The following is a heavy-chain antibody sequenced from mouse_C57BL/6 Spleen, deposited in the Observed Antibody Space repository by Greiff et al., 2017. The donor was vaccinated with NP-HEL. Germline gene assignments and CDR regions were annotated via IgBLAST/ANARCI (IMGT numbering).Heavy chain of an antibody. CDR2: SDPENGDT. CDR1: GFNIKDDY. J-gene: IGHJ4*01. CDR3: TTRDGSSSGSAMDN. V-gene: IGHV14-4*01. Sequence: EVQLQQSGAELVRPGASVKLSCTASGFNIKDDYMHWVKQRPEQGLEWIGWSDPENGDTEYASKFQGKATITADTSSNTAYLQLSSLTSEDTAVYYCTTRDGSSSGSAMDNWGQGASVTVAS. D-gene: IGHD1-1*01.